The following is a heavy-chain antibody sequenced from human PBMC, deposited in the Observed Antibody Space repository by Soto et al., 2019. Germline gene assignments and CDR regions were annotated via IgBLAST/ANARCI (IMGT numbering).Heavy chain of an antibody. D-gene: IGHD3-3*01. J-gene: IGHJ4*02. CDR2: KYHSGTT. CDR1: NFSINSGYY. CDR3: ARVAFGPVDY. Sequence: SETLSLTCSVSNFSINSGYYWGWIRQAPGKGLEWIVSKYHSGTTYFNPSLQSRVSISVDTSKNQFSLRLTSVTAADTAIYYCARVAFGPVDYWGQGTLVTVSS. V-gene: IGHV4-38-2*02.